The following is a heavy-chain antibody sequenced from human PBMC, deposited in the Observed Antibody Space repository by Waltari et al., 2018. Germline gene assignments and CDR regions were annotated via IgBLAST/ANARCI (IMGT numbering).Heavy chain of an antibody. CDR2: IYTSGST. Sequence: QVQLQESGPGLVKPSQTLSLTCTVSGGSISSGSYYWSWIREPAGKGLEWLGSIYTSGSTNYNPSLKSRVTISVATSKNQFSLKLSSVTAADTAVYYCARVELGIIGYWGQGTLVTVSS. CDR3: ARVELGIIGY. D-gene: IGHD7-27*01. V-gene: IGHV4-61*02. CDR1: GGSISSGSYY. J-gene: IGHJ4*02.